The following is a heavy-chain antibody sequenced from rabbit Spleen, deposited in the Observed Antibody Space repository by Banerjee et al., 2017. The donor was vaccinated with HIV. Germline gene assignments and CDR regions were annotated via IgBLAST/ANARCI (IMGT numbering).Heavy chain of an antibody. J-gene: IGHJ6*01. CDR3: ARDTSSSFSSYGMDL. CDR2: IEGGSSSFT. V-gene: IGHV1S40*01. CDR1: GFSFSSGCY. Sequence: QSLEESGGGLVQPEGSLTLTCTASGFSFSSGCYMCWVRQAPGKGLEWIACIEGGSSSFTYFASWAKGRFTISKASSTTVTLQMTSLTAADTATYFCARDTSSSFSSYGMDLWGPGTLVTVS. D-gene: IGHD1-1*01.